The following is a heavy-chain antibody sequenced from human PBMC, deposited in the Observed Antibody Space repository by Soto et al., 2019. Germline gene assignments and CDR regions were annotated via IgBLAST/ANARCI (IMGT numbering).Heavy chain of an antibody. J-gene: IGHJ6*03. V-gene: IGHV1-2*04. CDR1: GYTFTGYY. CDR3: ARAIGGSPNRIAAAGTRSYYYYMDV. Sequence: GASVKVSCKASGYTFTGYYMHWVRQAPGQGLEWMGWINPNSGGTNYAQKFQGWVTMTRDTSISTAYMELSRLRSDDTAVYYCARAIGGSPNRIAAAGTRSYYYYMDVWGKGTTVTVSS. D-gene: IGHD6-13*01. CDR2: INPNSGGT.